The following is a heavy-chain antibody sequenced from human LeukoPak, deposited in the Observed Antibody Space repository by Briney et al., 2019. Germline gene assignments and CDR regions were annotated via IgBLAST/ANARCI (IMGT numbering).Heavy chain of an antibody. CDR2: IYYSGST. D-gene: IGHD1-26*01. J-gene: IGHJ4*02. Sequence: SETLSLTCTVPGDSISGHYWSWIRQPPGKGLEWTGYIYYSGSTNYNPSLKSRVTISVDTSKNQFSLQLSCAASADTAVYYYARLSGSPSKFDYWGQGTLVTVFS. CDR3: ARLSGSPSKFDY. V-gene: IGHV4-59*11. CDR1: GDSISGHY.